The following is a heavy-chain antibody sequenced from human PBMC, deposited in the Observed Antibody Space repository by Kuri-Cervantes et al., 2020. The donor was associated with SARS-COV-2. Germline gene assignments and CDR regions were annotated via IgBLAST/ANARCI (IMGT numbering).Heavy chain of an antibody. CDR2: ISAYNGNT. Sequence: ASVKVSCKASGYTFTSYGISWVRQAPGQGLEWMGWISAYNGNTNYAQKLQGRVTMTIDTSTSTAYMELRSLRSEDTAVYYCAHGSGYKTGLDYWGQGTLVTVSS. CDR3: AHGSGYKTGLDY. V-gene: IGHV1-18*01. CDR1: GYTFTSYG. D-gene: IGHD3-22*01. J-gene: IGHJ4*02.